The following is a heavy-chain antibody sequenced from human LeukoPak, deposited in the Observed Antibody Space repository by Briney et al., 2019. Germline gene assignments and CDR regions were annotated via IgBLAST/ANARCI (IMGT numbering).Heavy chain of an antibody. Sequence: SETLSLTCAVSGYSISSGYYWGWIRQPPGKGLEWIGSIYHSGSTYYNPSLKSRVTISVDTSKNQFSLKLSSVTAADTAVYYCARVYSSGWYYYWGQGTLVTVSS. V-gene: IGHV4-38-2*01. CDR1: GYSISSGYY. J-gene: IGHJ4*02. CDR2: IYHSGST. D-gene: IGHD6-19*01. CDR3: ARVYSSGWYYY.